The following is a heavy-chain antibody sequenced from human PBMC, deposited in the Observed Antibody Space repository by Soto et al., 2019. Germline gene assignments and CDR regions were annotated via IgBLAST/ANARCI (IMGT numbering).Heavy chain of an antibody. Sequence: SGAEVKKSGASVKVSCKPSGYSFSDYFIQWVRQAPGQGLEWVAWINPKTAATNYAKKFQGRVSLTWDTSSTTAYMELTRLRPDDTAVYYCARIKWGLNYYNGMDVWGKGTTVIVSS. V-gene: IGHV1-2*02. J-gene: IGHJ6*04. CDR1: GYSFSDYF. CDR3: ARIKWGLNYYNGMDV. D-gene: IGHD1-26*01. CDR2: INPKTAAT.